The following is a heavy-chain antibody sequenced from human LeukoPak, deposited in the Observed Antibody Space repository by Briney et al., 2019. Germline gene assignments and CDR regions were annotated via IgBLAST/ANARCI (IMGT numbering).Heavy chain of an antibody. V-gene: IGHV3-21*01. CDR2: ISSSSSYI. CDR3: ARAGDIVVVPAAIPRRPLHYYYYMDV. Sequence: GGSLRLSCAASGFTFSSYSMNWVRQAPGKGLEWVSSISSSSSYIYYAGSVKGRFTISRDNDKNSLYLQMNSLRAEDTAVYYCARAGDIVVVPAAIPRRPLHYYYYMDVWGKGTTVTVSS. CDR1: GFTFSSYS. J-gene: IGHJ6*03. D-gene: IGHD2-2*01.